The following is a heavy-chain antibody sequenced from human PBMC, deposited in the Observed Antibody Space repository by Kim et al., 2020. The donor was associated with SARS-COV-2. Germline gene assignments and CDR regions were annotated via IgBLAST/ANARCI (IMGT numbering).Heavy chain of an antibody. D-gene: IGHD3-22*01. CDR3: ARGRVYYDNSLSLEFDY. CDR2: INHSGST. CDR1: GESFSGYY. V-gene: IGHV4-34*01. Sequence: SETLSLTCAVYGESFSGYYWNWIRQPPGKGLEWIGEINHSGSTNYNPSLKSRLTISVDTSKNQFSLNLSSVTAADTAVYYCARGRVYYDNSLSLEFDYWGQGTLVTVSS. J-gene: IGHJ4*02.